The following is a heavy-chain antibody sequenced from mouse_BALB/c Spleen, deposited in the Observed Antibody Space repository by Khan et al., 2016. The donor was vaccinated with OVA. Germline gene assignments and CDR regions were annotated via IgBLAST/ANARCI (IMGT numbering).Heavy chain of an antibody. J-gene: IGHJ1*01. V-gene: IGHV2-9*02. Sequence: QVQLKESGPGLVAPSQSLSITGTFSGFSLTSYGVHWVRQPPGKGLEWLGVIWTGGSTNYNSALMSRLSISKDNSKSQVFLKMNSLQTDYTAMYYCARYYGIYGWYFDVWGAAPRVTVSS. CDR2: IWTGGST. CDR1: GFSLTSYG. D-gene: IGHD2-1*01. CDR3: ARYYGIYGWYFDV.